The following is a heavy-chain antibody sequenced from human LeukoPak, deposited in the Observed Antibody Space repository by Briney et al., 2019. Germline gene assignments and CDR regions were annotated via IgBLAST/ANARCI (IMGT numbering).Heavy chain of an antibody. CDR1: GYTFTSYG. J-gene: IGHJ5*02. V-gene: IGHV1-18*01. CDR3: ARVPHCSSTSCYNWFDP. Sequence: SVKVSCKASGYTFTSYGISWVRQAPGQGLEWIGWISAYNGNTNYAQKLQGRVTMTTDTSTSTAYMELRSLRSDDTAMYYCARVPHCSSTSCYNWFDPWGQGTLVTVSS. CDR2: ISAYNGNT. D-gene: IGHD2-2*01.